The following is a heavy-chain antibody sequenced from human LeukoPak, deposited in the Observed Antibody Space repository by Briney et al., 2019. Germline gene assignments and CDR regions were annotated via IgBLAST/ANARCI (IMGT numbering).Heavy chain of an antibody. D-gene: IGHD3-10*01. CDR2: SGST. CDR3: ARVVGSGSYPDY. Sequence: SETLSLTCTVSGYSISSGYYWGWIRQPPGKGLEWIGSGSTYYNPSLKSRVTISVDTSKNQFSLKLSSVTAADTAVYYCARVVGSGSYPDYWGQGTLVTVSS. CDR1: GYSISSGYY. J-gene: IGHJ4*02. V-gene: IGHV4-38-2*02.